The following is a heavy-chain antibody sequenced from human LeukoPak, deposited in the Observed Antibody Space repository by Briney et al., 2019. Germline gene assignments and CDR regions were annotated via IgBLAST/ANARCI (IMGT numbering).Heavy chain of an antibody. V-gene: IGHV3-21*01. CDR3: ARSGPATAYYYYYMDV. Sequence: GGSLRLSCAASGFTFSNYGMSWVRRAPGKGLEWVSSISSSSSYIYYADSVKGRFTISRDNAKNSLYLQMNSLRAEDTAVYYCARSGPATAYYYYYMDVWGKGTTVTVSS. CDR1: GFTFSNYG. CDR2: ISSSSSYI. J-gene: IGHJ6*03. D-gene: IGHD2-21*02.